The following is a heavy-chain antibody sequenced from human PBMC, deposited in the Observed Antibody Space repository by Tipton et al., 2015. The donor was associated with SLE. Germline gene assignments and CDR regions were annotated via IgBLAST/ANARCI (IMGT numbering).Heavy chain of an antibody. CDR2: IYYSGST. J-gene: IGHJ2*01. Sequence: LRLSCTVSGGSISSSYWSWIRQPPGKGLEWIGYIYYSGSTNYNPSLKSRVTISVDTSKNQFSLKLSSVTAADTAVYYCARRRYSSSSRPYWYFDLWGRVTLVAVSS. CDR1: GGSISSSY. CDR3: ARRRYSSSSRPYWYFDL. D-gene: IGHD6-6*01. V-gene: IGHV4-59*08.